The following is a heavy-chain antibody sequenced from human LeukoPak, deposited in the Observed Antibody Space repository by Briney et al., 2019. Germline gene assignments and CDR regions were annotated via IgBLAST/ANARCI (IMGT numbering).Heavy chain of an antibody. CDR2: ISFSGVNT. CDR3: AKGGYDYAEYVDY. J-gene: IGHJ4*02. V-gene: IGHV3-23*01. D-gene: IGHD3-16*01. CDR1: GFTFSNYG. Sequence: GGSLRLSCVASGFTFSNYGMSWVRQAPGKGLEWVSRISFSGVNTYYADSVRGRFTISRDKSKNTLFLQMNSLRAEDTAAYYCAKGGYDYAEYVDYWGQGTLVTVSS.